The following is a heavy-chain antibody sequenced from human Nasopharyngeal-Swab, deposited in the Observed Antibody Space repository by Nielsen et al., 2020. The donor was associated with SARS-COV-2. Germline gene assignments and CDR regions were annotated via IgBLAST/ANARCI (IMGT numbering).Heavy chain of an antibody. V-gene: IGHV3-23*01. CDR2: ISGSGITT. Sequence: WIRQPPGKGLEWVSVISGSGITTYYADSVKGRFTISRDNSKNTLYLQMNSLRAEDTAIYYCAGDPRLRYLDYWGQGTLVTVSS. CDR3: AGDPRLRYLDY. J-gene: IGHJ4*02. D-gene: IGHD3-16*01.